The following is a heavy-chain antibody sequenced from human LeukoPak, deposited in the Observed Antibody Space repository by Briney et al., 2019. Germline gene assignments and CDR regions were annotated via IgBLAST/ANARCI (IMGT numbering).Heavy chain of an antibody. CDR3: ARGGWNKFDY. J-gene: IGHJ4*02. Sequence: SETLSLTCTVAGGSISSGSYYWGWIRQPAGKGLEWIGRIYTSGSTNYNPSLKSRVTISVDTSKNQFSLKLSSVTAADTAVYYCARGGWNKFDYWGQGTLVTVSS. V-gene: IGHV4-61*02. CDR2: IYTSGST. CDR1: GGSISSGSYY. D-gene: IGHD3-22*01.